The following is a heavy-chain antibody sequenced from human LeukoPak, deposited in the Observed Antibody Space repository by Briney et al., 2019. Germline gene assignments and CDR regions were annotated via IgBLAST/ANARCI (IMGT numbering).Heavy chain of an antibody. CDR1: GFTFSNAY. CDR2: IKSKTDGGTA. D-gene: IGHD3-22*01. V-gene: IGHV3-15*01. J-gene: IGHJ4*02. CDR3: AKILDYYDSSGYHDY. Sequence: PGGSLRISCAASGFTFSNAYMSWVRQAPGKGLEWVGRIKSKTDGGTADYAAPVKGRFIISRDDSKNTLYLQMNSLRAEDTAVYYCAKILDYYDSSGYHDYWGQGTLVTVSS.